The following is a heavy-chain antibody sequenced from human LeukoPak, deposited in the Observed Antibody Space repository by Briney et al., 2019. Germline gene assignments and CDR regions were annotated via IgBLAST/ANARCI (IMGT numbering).Heavy chain of an antibody. D-gene: IGHD2-21*02. J-gene: IGHJ4*02. Sequence: SETLSLTCIVSGGSISSYYWNWIRQSAGKGLEWIGRIYIGGSTSYNPSLKSRVTMSVDTSKIQFSLNLTSVTAADTAVYYCARWTTCGGDCHILDYWGQGILVTVSS. CDR1: GGSISSYY. CDR3: ARWTTCGGDCHILDY. CDR2: IYIGGST. V-gene: IGHV4-4*07.